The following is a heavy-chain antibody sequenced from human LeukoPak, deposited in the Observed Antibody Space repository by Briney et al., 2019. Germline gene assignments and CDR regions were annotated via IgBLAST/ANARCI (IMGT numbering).Heavy chain of an antibody. J-gene: IGHJ6*02. CDR1: GFTFSSYG. D-gene: IGHD2-2*01. CDR2: IWYDGSNK. V-gene: IGHV3-33*01. Sequence: PGGSLRLSCAASGFTFSSYGMHWVRQAPGKGLEWVAVIWYDGSNKYYADSVKGRFTISRDNSKNTLYLQMNSLRAEDTAVYYCARVSCSSTSCPPDYYYYYGMDVWGQGTTVTVSS. CDR3: ARVSCSSTSCPPDYYYYYGMDV.